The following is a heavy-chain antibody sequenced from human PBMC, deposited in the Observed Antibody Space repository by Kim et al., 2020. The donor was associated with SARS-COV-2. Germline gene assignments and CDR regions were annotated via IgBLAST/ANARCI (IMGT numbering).Heavy chain of an antibody. CDR1: GFTFGDYA. D-gene: IGHD2-2*01. CDR2: IRSKTYGGTT. Sequence: GGSLRLSCTASGFTFGDYAMTWVRQAPGNGLECVGFIRSKTYGGTTEYAASVKGRFTISRDDSNSIAYLQMNNVKSEDTAVYYCTRALTSSWYDSWGQGTLVTVSS. J-gene: IGHJ5*01. V-gene: IGHV3-49*04. CDR3: TRALTSSWYDS.